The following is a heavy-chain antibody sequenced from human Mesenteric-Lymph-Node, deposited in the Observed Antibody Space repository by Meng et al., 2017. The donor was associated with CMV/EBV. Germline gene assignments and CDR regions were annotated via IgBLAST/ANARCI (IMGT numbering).Heavy chain of an antibody. Sequence: GESLKISCAASGFTFNNYAMTWVRQAPGKGLQWVSTISGGGDTIFYADSVRGRFTISRDNSKTTVFLQMNSLRAEDTAVYYCARASTSCFDYWGQGTLVTVSS. CDR2: ISGGGDTI. V-gene: IGHV3-23*01. J-gene: IGHJ4*02. CDR3: ARASTSCFDY. CDR1: GFTFNNYA. D-gene: IGHD2-2*01.